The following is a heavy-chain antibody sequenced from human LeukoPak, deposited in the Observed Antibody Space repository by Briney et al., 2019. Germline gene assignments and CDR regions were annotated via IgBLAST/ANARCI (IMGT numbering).Heavy chain of an antibody. V-gene: IGHV3-23*01. D-gene: IGHD5-18*01. CDR3: AKGKGYSYGYGLFDY. Sequence: GSLRLSCAASGFTFSSYWMSWVRQAPGKGLEWVSAISGSGGSTYYADSVKGRFTISRDNSKNTLYLQMNSLRAEDTAVYYCAKGKGYSYGYGLFDYWGQGTLVTVSS. CDR2: ISGSGGST. J-gene: IGHJ4*02. CDR1: GFTFSSYW.